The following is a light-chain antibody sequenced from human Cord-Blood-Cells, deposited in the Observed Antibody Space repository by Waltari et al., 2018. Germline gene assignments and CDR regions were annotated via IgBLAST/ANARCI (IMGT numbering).Light chain of an antibody. CDR2: AAS. V-gene: IGKV1-39*01. J-gene: IGKJ2*03. Sequence: DIQMTQSPSSLSASVGDRVTITCRASQSISSYLNWYQQKPGNAPKLLIYAASSLQSGVPSRFSGSGSGTDFTLTISRLQPEDFATYYCQQSYSTPYSFGQGTKLEIK. CDR3: QQSYSTPYS. CDR1: QSISSY.